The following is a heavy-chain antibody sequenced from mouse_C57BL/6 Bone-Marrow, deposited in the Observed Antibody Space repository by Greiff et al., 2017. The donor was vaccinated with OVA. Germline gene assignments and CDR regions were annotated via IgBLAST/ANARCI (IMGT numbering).Heavy chain of an antibody. J-gene: IGHJ4*01. CDR2: IDPEDGET. Sequence: EVKLMESGAELVKPGASVKLSCTASGFNIKDYYMHWVKQRTEQGLEWIGRIDPEDGETKYAPKFQGKATITADTSSNTAYLQLSSLTSEDTAVYYCARHYGSSYCAMDYWGQGTSVTVSS. CDR3: ARHYGSSYCAMDY. CDR1: GFNIKDYY. D-gene: IGHD1-1*01. V-gene: IGHV14-2*01.